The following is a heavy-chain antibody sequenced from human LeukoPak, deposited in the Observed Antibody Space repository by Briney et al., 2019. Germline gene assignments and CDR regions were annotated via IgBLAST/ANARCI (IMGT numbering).Heavy chain of an antibody. V-gene: IGHV3-33*01. CDR2: IWYDGGNK. D-gene: IGHD5-24*01. Sequence: GGSLRLSCVASGFIFSGYGMHWVRQAPGKGLEWVSVIWYDGGNKYYADSVKGRFTISRDNSKNTLYLQMNSLRAEDTAVFYCARGIFLRDGYNFDYWCQGTLVTVSS. CDR1: GFIFSGYG. CDR3: ARGIFLRDGYNFDY. J-gene: IGHJ4*02.